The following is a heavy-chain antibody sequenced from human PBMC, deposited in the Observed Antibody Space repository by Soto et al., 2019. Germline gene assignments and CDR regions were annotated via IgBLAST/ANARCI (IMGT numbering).Heavy chain of an antibody. D-gene: IGHD1-26*01. CDR1: GFTVSNNY. CDR3: AGYSHKGD. J-gene: IGHJ4*02. V-gene: IGHV3-66*01. Sequence: LVESGGGLVQPGGSLRLSCAASGFTVSNNYMSWFRQAPGKGLEWVSLIYSGGSTQYADSVKGRFTISRDNSKNTLYLQMSSLRVEDTAVYYCAGYSHKGDWGQGTLVTVSS. CDR2: IYSGGST.